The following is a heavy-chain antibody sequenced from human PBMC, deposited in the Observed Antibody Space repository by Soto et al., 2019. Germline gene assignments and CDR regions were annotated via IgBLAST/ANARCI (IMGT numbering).Heavy chain of an antibody. Sequence: DSLKISCRCSGYTFSNFWIAWVRHLPGKGLEWMGIIYPGDHETRYSPSFHGKVTISADKSINTAYLQWSSLEASDIAFHYCARSPRSSPYFDYWGQGALVTVSS. CDR2: IYPGDHET. CDR3: ARSPRSSPYFDY. V-gene: IGHV5-51*01. CDR1: GYTFSNFW. D-gene: IGHD6-13*01. J-gene: IGHJ4*02.